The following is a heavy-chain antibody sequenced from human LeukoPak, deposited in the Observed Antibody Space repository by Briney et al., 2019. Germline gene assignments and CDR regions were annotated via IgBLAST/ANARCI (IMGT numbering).Heavy chain of an antibody. Sequence: GSLRLSCAASGFTFSSYGMHWVRQAPGKGLEWVAVIWYDGSNKYYADSVKGRFTISRDNSKNTLYLQMNSLRAEDTAVYYCASSYCSSTSCYDLDYWGQGTLVTVSS. J-gene: IGHJ4*02. CDR3: ASSYCSSTSCYDLDY. CDR1: GFTFSSYG. CDR2: IWYDGSNK. D-gene: IGHD2-2*01. V-gene: IGHV3-33*01.